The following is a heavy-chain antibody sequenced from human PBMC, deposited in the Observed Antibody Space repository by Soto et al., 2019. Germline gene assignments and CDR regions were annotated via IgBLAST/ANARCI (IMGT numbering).Heavy chain of an antibody. D-gene: IGHD3-3*02. CDR2: IFYLGSS. Sequence: DTLPLTRTVSGDSIISSDFYWGWVRQPPGKVLELIGSIFYLGSSYYNPSLKSRVTMYVDTSKNNFSLRLRSVTAADTALYFYPRHSLALATNNWFTPSAQGIRVPASS. J-gene: IGHJ5*02. CDR1: GDSIISSDFY. V-gene: IGHV4-39*01. CDR3: PRHSLALATNNWFTP.